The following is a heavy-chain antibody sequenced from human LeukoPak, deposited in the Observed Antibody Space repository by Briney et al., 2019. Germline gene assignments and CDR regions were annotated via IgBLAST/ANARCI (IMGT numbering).Heavy chain of an antibody. D-gene: IGHD3-22*01. Sequence: PGGSLRLSCAASGFTFSSYEMNWVRQAPGKGLEWAAFIRYDGSNKYYADSVKGRFTISRDNSKNTLYLQMNSLRAADTAVYYCAKDPTHYRVWDDYDSTVLSYWGQGTLVTVSS. V-gene: IGHV3-30*02. CDR2: IRYDGSNK. J-gene: IGHJ4*02. CDR3: AKDPTHYRVWDDYDSTVLSY. CDR1: GFTFSSYE.